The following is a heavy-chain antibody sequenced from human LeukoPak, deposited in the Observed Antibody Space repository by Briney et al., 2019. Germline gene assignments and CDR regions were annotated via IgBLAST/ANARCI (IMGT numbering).Heavy chain of an antibody. CDR2: INHSGST. CDR1: GGSFSGYY. Sequence: SETLSLTCAVYGGSFSGYYWSWIRQPPGKGLEWIGEINHSGSTDYNPSLKSRVTISVDTSKNQFSLKLSSVTAADTAVYYCAALRRIAARLGPSWFDPWGQGTLVTVSS. D-gene: IGHD6-6*01. J-gene: IGHJ5*02. V-gene: IGHV4-34*01. CDR3: AALRRIAARLGPSWFDP.